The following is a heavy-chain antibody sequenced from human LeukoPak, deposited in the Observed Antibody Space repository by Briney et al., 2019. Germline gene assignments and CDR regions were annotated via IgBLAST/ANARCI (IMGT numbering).Heavy chain of an antibody. V-gene: IGHV3-23*01. CDR3: AKDQLIETYYDFWSGYHKGDYYFDY. Sequence: GGSLRLSCAASGFTFSSYAMSWVRQAPGKGLEGVSAISGSGGSTYYAGSVKGRFTISRDNSKNTLYLQMNSLRAEDTAVYYCAKDQLIETYYDFWSGYHKGDYYFDYWGQGTLVTVSS. J-gene: IGHJ4*02. CDR1: GFTFSSYA. D-gene: IGHD3-3*01. CDR2: ISGSGGST.